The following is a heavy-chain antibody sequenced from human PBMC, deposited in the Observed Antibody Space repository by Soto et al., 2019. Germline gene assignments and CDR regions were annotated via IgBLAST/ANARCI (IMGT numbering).Heavy chain of an antibody. V-gene: IGHV1-18*01. J-gene: IGHJ4*02. D-gene: IGHD3-16*01. CDR2: ISAYNGNT. CDR1: GYTFTSDG. Sequence: QVQLGQSGAEVKKPGASVKVSFKASGYTFTSDGISWGRQAPGQGLEWMGWISAYNGNTNYAQKLQGRVTMTTDTSTSTAYRELRSLRSDDTAVYYCARVLGVWGSYQSTPTHFAYGGQGTLVTVSS. CDR3: ARVLGVWGSYQSTPTHFAY.